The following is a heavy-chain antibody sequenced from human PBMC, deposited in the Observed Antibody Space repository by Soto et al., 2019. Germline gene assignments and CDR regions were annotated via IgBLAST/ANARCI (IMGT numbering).Heavy chain of an antibody. CDR3: AREGGIAVAGNRFDD. J-gene: IGHJ4*02. V-gene: IGHV4-59*01. CDR1: GGSISSYY. D-gene: IGHD6-19*01. CDR2: IYYSGST. Sequence: QVQLQESGPGLVKPSETLSLTCTVSGGSISSYYWSWIRQPPGKGLEWIGYIYYSGSTNYNHSLKSRVTISVDTSKNQFYLKLSSVTSADTAVYYCAREGGIAVAGNRFDDWGQGTLVTVSS.